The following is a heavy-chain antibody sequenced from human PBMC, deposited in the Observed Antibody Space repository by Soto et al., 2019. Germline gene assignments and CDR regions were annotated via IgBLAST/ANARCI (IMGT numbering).Heavy chain of an antibody. D-gene: IGHD3-16*01. CDR2: IYPGDSDT. CDR3: ARLRDYESTRYGMDV. J-gene: IGHJ6*02. Sequence: PGESLKISCKGSGYSFTSYWIGLVLHMPGKGLEWMGIIYPGDSDTRYSPSFQGQVTISADKSISTAYLQWSSLKASDTAMYYCARLRDYESTRYGMDVWGQGTTVTVSS. CDR1: GYSFTSYW. V-gene: IGHV5-51*03.